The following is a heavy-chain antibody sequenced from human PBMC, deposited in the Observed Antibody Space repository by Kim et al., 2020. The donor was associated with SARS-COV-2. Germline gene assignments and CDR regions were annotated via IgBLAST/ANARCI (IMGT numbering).Heavy chain of an antibody. CDR2: IWYDGSNK. CDR1: GFTFSSYG. V-gene: IGHV3-33*01. Sequence: GGSLRLSCAASGFTFSSYGMHWVRQAPGKGLEWVAVIWYDGSNKYYADSVKGRFTISRDNSKNTLYLQMNSLRAEDTAVYYCASIAVAGTPDFDYWGQGTLVTVSS. D-gene: IGHD6-19*01. J-gene: IGHJ4*02. CDR3: ASIAVAGTPDFDY.